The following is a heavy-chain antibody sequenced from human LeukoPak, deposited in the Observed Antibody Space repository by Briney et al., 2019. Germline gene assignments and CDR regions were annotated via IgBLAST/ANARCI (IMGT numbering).Heavy chain of an antibody. CDR3: AKGERGILEWLPIDY. J-gene: IGHJ4*02. CDR2: IRYDGSNK. Sequence: GGSLRLSCATSGFTLSSYGMHWVRQAPGKGLEWVAFIRYDGSNKYYADSVKGRFTISRDNSKNTLYLQMNSLRAEDTAVYYCAKGERGILEWLPIDYWGQGTLVTVSS. D-gene: IGHD3-3*01. V-gene: IGHV3-30*02. CDR1: GFTLSSYG.